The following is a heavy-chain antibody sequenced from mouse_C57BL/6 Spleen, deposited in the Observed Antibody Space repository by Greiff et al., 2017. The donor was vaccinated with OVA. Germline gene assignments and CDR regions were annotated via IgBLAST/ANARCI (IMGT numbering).Heavy chain of an antibody. CDR1: GFTFSDYY. J-gene: IGHJ1*03. CDR2: INYDGSST. Sequence: EVQLQESEGGLVQPGSSMKLSCTASGFTFSDYYMAWVRQVPEKGLEWVANINYDGSSTYYLDSLKSRFIISRDKAKNILYLQMSSLKSEDTATYYCARARGWYFDVWGTGTTVTVSS. CDR3: ARARGWYFDV. V-gene: IGHV5-16*01.